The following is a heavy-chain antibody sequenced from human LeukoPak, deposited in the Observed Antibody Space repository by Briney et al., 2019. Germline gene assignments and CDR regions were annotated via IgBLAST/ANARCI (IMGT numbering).Heavy chain of an antibody. J-gene: IGHJ4*02. CDR2: IYPGDSDI. CDR1: RYSSASYW. Sequence: AESLKISCKASRYSSASYWIAWVRQMPGKGLEWMGIIYPGDSDIIYSPSFQGQVTISADKSISTAYLQWSSLKASDTAMYYCASDDYGDYVLWGQGTLVPVSS. CDR3: ASDDYGDYVL. V-gene: IGHV5-51*01. D-gene: IGHD4-17*01.